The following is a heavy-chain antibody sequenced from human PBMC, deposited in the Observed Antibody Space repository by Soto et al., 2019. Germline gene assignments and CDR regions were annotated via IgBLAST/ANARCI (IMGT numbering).Heavy chain of an antibody. J-gene: IGHJ5*02. CDR1: GYTFTSYA. CDR2: INAGNGNT. Sequence: QVQLVQSGAEEKKPGASVKVSCKASGYTFTSYAMNWVRQAPGQRLEWMGWINAGNGNTKYSQKCQGRVTITRDTSASTAYMELSSLRSEDTAVYYCAIDPVYSNGNTWVQRTLVTVSS. V-gene: IGHV1-3*05. D-gene: IGHD5-18*01. CDR3: AIDPVYSNGNT.